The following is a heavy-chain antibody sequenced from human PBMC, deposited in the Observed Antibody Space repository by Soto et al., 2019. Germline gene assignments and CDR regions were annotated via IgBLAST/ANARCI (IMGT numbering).Heavy chain of an antibody. CDR3: ATWSNSSGWYGAFDL. D-gene: IGHD6-19*01. CDR2: IFYSGST. Sequence: LSLTCSVSGASINSYFWTWIRQPPGKGLEWIGYIFYSGSTNYNPSLKSRVTMSIDTSKNQFSLKLTSVTAADTAVYYCATWSNSSGWYGAFDLWGQGTMVTVSS. CDR1: GASINSYF. V-gene: IGHV4-59*01. J-gene: IGHJ3*01.